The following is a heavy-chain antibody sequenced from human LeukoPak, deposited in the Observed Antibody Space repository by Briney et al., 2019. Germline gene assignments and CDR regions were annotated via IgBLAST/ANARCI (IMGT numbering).Heavy chain of an antibody. CDR1: GGPFSGYY. V-gene: IGHV4-59*01. Sequence: PSETLSLTCAVYGGPFSGYYWSWIRQPPGKGLEWIGYIYYSGSTNYNPSLKSRVTISVKTSKNQFSLKLRSVTAADTAVYYCARVTGYTIEDYFDYWGQGTLVTVSP. CDR2: IYYSGST. J-gene: IGHJ4*02. CDR3: ARVTGYTIEDYFDY. D-gene: IGHD3-9*01.